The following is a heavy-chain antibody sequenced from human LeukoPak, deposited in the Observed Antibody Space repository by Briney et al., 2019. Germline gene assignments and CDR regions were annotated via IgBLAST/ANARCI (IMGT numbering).Heavy chain of an antibody. CDR3: AKAPVTTCRGGYCYLFDY. Sequence: VGTLRLSSAASGFTFSGYGMSCVPQAPGKGVEWVSAISGSGGSTYSAHSVKGQFTISRDNPKNTPYLQMDSLPAQTLDVNYVAKAPVTTCRGGYCYLFDYWGQGALLTVSS. J-gene: IGHJ4*02. CDR2: ISGSGGST. CDR1: GFTFSGYG. D-gene: IGHD2-2*03. V-gene: IGHV3-23*01.